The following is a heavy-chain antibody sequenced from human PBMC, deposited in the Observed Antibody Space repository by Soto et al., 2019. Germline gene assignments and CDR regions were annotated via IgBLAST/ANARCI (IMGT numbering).Heavy chain of an antibody. V-gene: IGHV1-69*13. J-gene: IGHJ4*02. CDR1: GGTFSSYA. CDR3: ARTDSSSWYRFTDVFDY. Sequence: SVKVSCKASGGTFSSYAISWVRQAPGQGLEWMGGIIPIFGTANYAQKFQGRVTITADESTSTAYMELRSLRSDDTAVYYCARTDSSSWYRFTDVFDYWGQGTLVTVSS. D-gene: IGHD6-13*01. CDR2: IIPIFGTA.